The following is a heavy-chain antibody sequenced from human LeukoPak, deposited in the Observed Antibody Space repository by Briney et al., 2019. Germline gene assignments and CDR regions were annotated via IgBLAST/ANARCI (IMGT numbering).Heavy chain of an antibody. Sequence: SETLSLTCTVSGGSISSSSYYWGWIRQPPGKGLEWIGSIYYSGSTYCNPSLKSRVTISVDTSKNQFSLKLSSVTAADTAVYYCARVGARSSGYYYSDYWGQGTLVTVSS. V-gene: IGHV4-39*07. CDR1: GGSISSSSYY. J-gene: IGHJ4*02. D-gene: IGHD3-22*01. CDR3: ARVGARSSGYYYSDY. CDR2: IYYSGST.